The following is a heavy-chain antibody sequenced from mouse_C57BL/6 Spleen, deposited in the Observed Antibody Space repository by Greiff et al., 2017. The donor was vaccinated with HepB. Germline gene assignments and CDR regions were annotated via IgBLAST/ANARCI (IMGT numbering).Heavy chain of an antibody. D-gene: IGHD2-3*01. CDR1: GYSFTDYN. V-gene: IGHV1-39*01. Sequence: EVKLVESGPELVKPGASVKISCKASGYSFTDYNMNWVKQSNGKSLEWIGVINPNYGTTSYNQKFKGKATLTVDQSSSTAYMQLNSLTSEDSAVYYCARSKAYHGYYDYAMDDWGQGTSVTVSS. CDR3: ARSKAYHGYYDYAMDD. CDR2: INPNYGTT. J-gene: IGHJ4*01.